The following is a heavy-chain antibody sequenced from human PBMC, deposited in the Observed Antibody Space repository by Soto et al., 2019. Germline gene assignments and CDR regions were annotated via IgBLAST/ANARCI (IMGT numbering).Heavy chain of an antibody. CDR2: IGTAGDT. V-gene: IGHV3-13*04. CDR1: GFTFSSYD. Sequence: GGSLRLSCAASGFTFSSYDMHWVRQATGKGLEWVSAIGTAGDTYYPGSVKGRFTISRENAKNSLYLQMNSLRAGDTAVYYCARAWAGYTRGPYYGMDVWGQGTTVTVSS. D-gene: IGHD3-9*01. J-gene: IGHJ6*02. CDR3: ARAWAGYTRGPYYGMDV.